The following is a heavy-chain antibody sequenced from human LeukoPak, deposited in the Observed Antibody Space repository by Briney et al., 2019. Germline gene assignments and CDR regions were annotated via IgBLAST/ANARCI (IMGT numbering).Heavy chain of an antibody. D-gene: IGHD4-11*01. CDR1: GGSISSSNW. V-gene: IGHV4-4*02. CDR3: ARLRYSNYGDIDY. J-gene: IGHJ4*02. Sequence: SETLSLTCAVSGGSISSSNWWSWVRQPPGKGLEWIGEIYHSGSTNYNSSLKSRVTISVDKSKNQFSLKLISVTAADTAVYYCARLRYSNYGDIDYWGQGTLVTVSS. CDR2: IYHSGST.